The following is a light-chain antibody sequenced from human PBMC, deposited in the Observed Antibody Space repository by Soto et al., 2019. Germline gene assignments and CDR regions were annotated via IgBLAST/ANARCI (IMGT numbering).Light chain of an antibody. CDR3: QQYCSSPWT. CDR2: WAS. V-gene: IGKV4-1*01. Sequence: DIVMTQSPDSLAVSLGERATIHCKSSQRVLYSSSIKNYLAWYQQKPGQPPKLLIYWASTRKAGVPDRISGSGSGKDFPITISSLQAEDVAVYYCQQYCSSPWTFGQGTKVEIK. J-gene: IGKJ1*01. CDR1: QRVLYSSSIKNY.